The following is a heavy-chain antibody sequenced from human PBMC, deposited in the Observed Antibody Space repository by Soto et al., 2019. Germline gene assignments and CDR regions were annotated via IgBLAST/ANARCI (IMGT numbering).Heavy chain of an antibody. CDR2: INAGNGNT. CDR1: GYTFASYA. Sequence: ASVKVSCKASGYTFASYAMHWVRQAPGQRLEWMGWINAGNGNTKYSQKFQGRVTITRDASASTAYMELSSLRSEDTAVYYCARGRRTFCGGDCYHYDYWGQGPLVTVSS. D-gene: IGHD2-21*02. CDR3: ARGRRTFCGGDCYHYDY. V-gene: IGHV1-3*01. J-gene: IGHJ4*02.